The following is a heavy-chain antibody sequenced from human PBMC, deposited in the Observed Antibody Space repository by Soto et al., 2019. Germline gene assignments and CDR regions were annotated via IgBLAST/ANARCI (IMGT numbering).Heavy chain of an antibody. D-gene: IGHD2-15*01. CDR1: GGTFSSYA. J-gene: IGHJ1*01. V-gene: IGHV1-69*12. CDR2: IIPIFGTA. Sequence: QVQLVQSGAEVKKPGSSVKVSCKASGGTFSSYAISWVRQAPGQGLEWMGGIIPIFGTANYAQKFQGRVTITADESTSTAYMELSSLRSEDTAVYYCARETVYCSGGSCAPGYFQHWGQGTLFTVSS. CDR3: ARETVYCSGGSCAPGYFQH.